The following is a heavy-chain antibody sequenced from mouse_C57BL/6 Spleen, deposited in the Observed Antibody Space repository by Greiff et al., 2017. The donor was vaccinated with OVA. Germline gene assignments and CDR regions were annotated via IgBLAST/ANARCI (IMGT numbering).Heavy chain of an antibody. Sequence: EVNVVESGGGLVKPGGSLKLSCAASGFTFSDYGMHWVRQAPEKGLEWVAYISSGSSTIYYADTVKGRFTISRDNAKNTLFLQMTSLRSEDTAMYYCARDLTFYAMDYWGQGTSVTVSS. D-gene: IGHD4-1*01. CDR2: ISSGSSTI. J-gene: IGHJ4*01. CDR3: ARDLTFYAMDY. V-gene: IGHV5-17*01. CDR1: GFTFSDYG.